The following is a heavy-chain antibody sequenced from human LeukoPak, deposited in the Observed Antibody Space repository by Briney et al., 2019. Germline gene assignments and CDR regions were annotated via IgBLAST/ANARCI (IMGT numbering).Heavy chain of an antibody. J-gene: IGHJ4*02. CDR1: EYTFRGYY. Sequence: GASVKVSCKASEYTFRGYYMHWVRQAPGQGLEWMGWINPHSGVTNYAQKFQGRVTMTRDTSISTAYMELSRLRSDDTAVYYCARRTPEGTFDYWGQGTLVTVSS. D-gene: IGHD1-14*01. V-gene: IGHV1-2*02. CDR3: ARRTPEGTFDY. CDR2: INPHSGVT.